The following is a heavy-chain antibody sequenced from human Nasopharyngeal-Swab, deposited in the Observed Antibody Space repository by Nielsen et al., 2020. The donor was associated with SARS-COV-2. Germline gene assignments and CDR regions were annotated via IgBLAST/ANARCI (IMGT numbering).Heavy chain of an antibody. Sequence: WIRQPPGKGLEWVSAISGSGGSTYYADSVKGRFTISRDNSKNTLYLQMNSLRAEDTAVYYCARDSVEQWLGYFDYWGQGTLVTVSS. D-gene: IGHD6-19*01. J-gene: IGHJ4*02. CDR2: ISGSGGST. V-gene: IGHV3-23*01. CDR3: ARDSVEQWLGYFDY.